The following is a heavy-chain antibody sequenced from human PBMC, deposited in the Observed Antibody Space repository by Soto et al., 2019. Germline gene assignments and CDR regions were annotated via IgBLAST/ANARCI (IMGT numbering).Heavy chain of an antibody. Sequence: SGATLVNPRHTLTLTFTFSVFALSTTLVGVVWIRQPPGNALEFLALIYCNYDNRYSPSPSIRLTITKDNSKNQVVLTMTNMDPVDKATYYCAHRLPGGYQQSVCFPSWGPGTLVTVSS. J-gene: IGHJ5*02. V-gene: IGHV2-5*01. CDR1: VFALSTTLVG. CDR2: IYCNYDN. CDR3: AHRLPGGYQQSVCFPS. D-gene: IGHD3-10*01.